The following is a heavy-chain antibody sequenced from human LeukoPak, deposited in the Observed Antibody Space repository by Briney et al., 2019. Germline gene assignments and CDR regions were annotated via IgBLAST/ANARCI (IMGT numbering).Heavy chain of an antibody. V-gene: IGHV4-34*01. CDR2: INHSGST. CDR3: ARVDTAMALDY. J-gene: IGHJ4*02. D-gene: IGHD5-18*01. CDR1: GGSFSGYY. Sequence: SETLSLTCAVYGGSFSGYYWGCVRQPPGKGLEWIGEINHSGSTNYNPSLKSRVTISVDTSKNQFSLKLSSVTAADTAVYYCARVDTAMALDYWGQGTLVTVSS.